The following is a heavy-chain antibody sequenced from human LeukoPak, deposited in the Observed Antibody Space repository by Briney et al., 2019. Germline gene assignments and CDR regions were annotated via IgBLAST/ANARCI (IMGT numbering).Heavy chain of an antibody. D-gene: IGHD5-18*01. Sequence: GGSLRLSCAASGFTFSSYWMSWVRQAPGKGLEWVANIKQDGSEKYYVDSVKGRFTISRDNAKNSLYLQMNSLRAEDTAVYYCARHLSGITGYTYGRGIDYWGRGTLVTVSS. CDR2: IKQDGSEK. V-gene: IGHV3-7*01. CDR3: ARHLSGITGYTYGRGIDY. CDR1: GFTFSSYW. J-gene: IGHJ4*02.